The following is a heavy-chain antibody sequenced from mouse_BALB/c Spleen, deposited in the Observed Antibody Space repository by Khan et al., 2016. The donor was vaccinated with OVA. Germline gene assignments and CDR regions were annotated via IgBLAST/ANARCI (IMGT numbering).Heavy chain of an antibody. CDR3: ARGYGYGWYFDV. V-gene: IGHV9-4*02. J-gene: IGHJ1*01. D-gene: IGHD2-2*01. CDR1: GYTFTTAG. CDR2: INTHSGVP. Sequence: QVQLKQSGPELKKPGETVRISCKASGYTFTTAGMQWVQKMPGKGLKWIGWINTHSGVPNYAEDFKGRFAFSLETSASTAYLQITNLKNEDTATYFCARGYGYGWYFDVWGAGTTVTVSS.